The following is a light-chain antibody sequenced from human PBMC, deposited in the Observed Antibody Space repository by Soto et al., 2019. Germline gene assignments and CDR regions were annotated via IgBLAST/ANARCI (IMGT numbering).Light chain of an antibody. CDR1: QSVASNY. Sequence: EIVLTQSPGTLSLSPGERATLSCRASQSVASNYVAWYQQRRGQAPRLLIHGASNRAAGIPERFSGSGSGADYTLTISRLEPEDFAVYFCQQYDRPPLTFGGGTKVDNK. V-gene: IGKV3-20*01. J-gene: IGKJ4*01. CDR2: GAS. CDR3: QQYDRPPLT.